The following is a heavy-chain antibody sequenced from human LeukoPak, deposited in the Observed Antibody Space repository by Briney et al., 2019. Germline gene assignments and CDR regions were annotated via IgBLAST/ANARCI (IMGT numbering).Heavy chain of an antibody. CDR2: INHSGST. Sequence: SETLSLTCAVYGGSFSGYYWSWIRQPPGKGLEWIGEINHSGSTNYNPSLKSRVTISVDTSKNQFSLKLSSVTAADTAVYYCARGGPGIVAAGRGVDFDYWGQGTLVTVSS. CDR1: GGSFSGYY. V-gene: IGHV4-34*01. D-gene: IGHD6-13*01. CDR3: ARGGPGIVAAGRGVDFDY. J-gene: IGHJ4*02.